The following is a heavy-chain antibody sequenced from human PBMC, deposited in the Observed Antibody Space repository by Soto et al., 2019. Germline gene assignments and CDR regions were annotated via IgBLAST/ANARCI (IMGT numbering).Heavy chain of an antibody. J-gene: IGHJ6*02. V-gene: IGHV3-30*18. CDR2: ISYDGSNK. CDR1: GFTFSSYG. Sequence: QVQLVESGGGVVQPGRSLRLSCAASGFTFSSYGMHWVRQAPGKGLEWVAVISYDGSNKYYADSVKGRFTISRDNYKNTLYLQMNSLRAEDTAVYYCAKEYSSGWDYYGMDVWGQGTTVTVSS. CDR3: AKEYSSGWDYYGMDV. D-gene: IGHD6-19*01.